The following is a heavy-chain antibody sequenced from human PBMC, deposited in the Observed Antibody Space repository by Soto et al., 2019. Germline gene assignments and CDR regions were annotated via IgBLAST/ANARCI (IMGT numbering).Heavy chain of an antibody. J-gene: IGHJ6*02. CDR2: ISWNSGSI. Sequence: GGSLRLSCAASGFTFDDYAMHWVRQAPGKGLEWVSGISWNSGSIGYADSVKGRFTISRDNAKNSLYLQMNSLRAEDTALYYCAKDTGRDYYYGMDVWGQGTTVTVYS. V-gene: IGHV3-9*01. CDR1: GFTFDDYA. CDR3: AKDTGRDYYYGMDV.